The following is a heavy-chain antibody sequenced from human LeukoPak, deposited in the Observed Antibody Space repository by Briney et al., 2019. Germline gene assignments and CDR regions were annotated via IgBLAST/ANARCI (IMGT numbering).Heavy chain of an antibody. D-gene: IGHD6-13*01. V-gene: IGHV3-30*02. CDR1: GFPFSSYG. CDR2: IRYDGSNK. J-gene: IGHJ4*02. Sequence: GALRLSCAASGFPFSSYGMHWVRQAPGKGLEWVAFIRYDGSNKYYADSVKGRFTISRDNSKNTLYLQMNSLRAEDTAVYYCAKGYSSYFDYWGQGTLVTVSS. CDR3: AKGYSSYFDY.